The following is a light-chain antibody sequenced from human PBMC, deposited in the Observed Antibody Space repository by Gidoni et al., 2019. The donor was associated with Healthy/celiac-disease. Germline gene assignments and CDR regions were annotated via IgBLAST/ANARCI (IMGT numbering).Light chain of an antibody. V-gene: IGKV1-5*03. CDR3: QQYNSYSRET. Sequence: DIQMTQSPSTLSASVGDRVTISCRASQSINIWLAWYQQKPGKAPKLLIYKASILESGVPSRFSGSGSGTEFTLTISSLQPDDFATYYCQQYNSYSRETFGQGTKVEIK. J-gene: IGKJ1*01. CDR2: KAS. CDR1: QSINIW.